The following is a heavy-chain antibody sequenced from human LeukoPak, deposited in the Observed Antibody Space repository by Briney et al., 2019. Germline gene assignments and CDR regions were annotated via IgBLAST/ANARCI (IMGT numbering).Heavy chain of an antibody. V-gene: IGHV4-59*01. CDR2: IYYSGSI. CDR1: GGSISSYY. D-gene: IGHD4-11*01. J-gene: IGHJ6*03. CDR3: ARGPLVTYYYYYYMDV. Sequence: SETLSLTCTVSGGSISSYYWRWIRQPPGKVLEWIGYIYYSGSIDYNTSHKRRVTISVDTSKTQFSLKLSSVTAADTAVYYCARGPLVTYYYYYYMDVWGKGTTVTASS.